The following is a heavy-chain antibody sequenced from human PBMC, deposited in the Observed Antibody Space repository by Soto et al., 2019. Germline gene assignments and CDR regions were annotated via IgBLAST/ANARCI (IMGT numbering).Heavy chain of an antibody. CDR2: ISGSGGST. V-gene: IGHV3-23*01. Sequence: SLRLSCAASGFTFSSYAMSWVRQAPGKGLEWVSAISGSGGSTYHADSVKGRFTISRDNSKNTLCLQMSSLRAEDTAVYYCVXRLLCHWGQGTLVTVSS. J-gene: IGHJ4*02. D-gene: IGHD3-3*01. CDR1: GFTFSSYA. CDR3: VXRLLCH.